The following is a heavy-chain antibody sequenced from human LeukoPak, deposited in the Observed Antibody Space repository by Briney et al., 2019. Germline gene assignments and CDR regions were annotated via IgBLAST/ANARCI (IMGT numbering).Heavy chain of an antibody. J-gene: IGHJ6*03. CDR1: GGSFSGYY. CDR3: ARAGIPPYYYYYMDV. V-gene: IGHV4-34*01. Sequence: SETLSLTCAVYGGSFSGYYWSWIRQPPGKGLEWIGEINHSGSTNYNPSLKSRVTISVDTSKNQFSLKLSSVTAADTAVYYCARAGIPPYYYYYMDVWGKGTTVTVSS. CDR2: INHSGST.